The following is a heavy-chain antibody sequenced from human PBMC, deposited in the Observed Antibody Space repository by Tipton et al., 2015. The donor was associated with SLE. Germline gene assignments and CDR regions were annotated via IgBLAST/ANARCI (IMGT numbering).Heavy chain of an antibody. CDR3: ARGDYYDSSGHDAFDI. CDR2: IYYSGST. Sequence: TLSLTCTVSGGSISSYYWSWIRQPPGKGLEWIGYIYYSGSTNYNPSLKSRVTISVDTSKNQSSLKLSSVTAADTAVYYCARGDYYDSSGHDAFDIWGQGTMVTVSS. CDR1: GGSISSYY. V-gene: IGHV4-59*01. J-gene: IGHJ3*02. D-gene: IGHD3-22*01.